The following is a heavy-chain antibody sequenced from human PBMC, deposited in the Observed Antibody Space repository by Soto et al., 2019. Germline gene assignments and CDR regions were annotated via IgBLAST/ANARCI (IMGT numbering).Heavy chain of an antibody. J-gene: IGHJ6*02. CDR3: AKDRGAAAGTGYYGMDV. CDR1: GFTFSSYG. Sequence: QVQLVESGGGVVQPGRSLRLSCAASGFTFSSYGMHWVRQAPGKGLEWVAVISYDGSNKYYADSVKGRFTISRDNSKNTLYLQMNSLRAEDTAVYYCAKDRGAAAGTGYYGMDVWGQGTTVTVSS. V-gene: IGHV3-30*18. D-gene: IGHD6-13*01. CDR2: ISYDGSNK.